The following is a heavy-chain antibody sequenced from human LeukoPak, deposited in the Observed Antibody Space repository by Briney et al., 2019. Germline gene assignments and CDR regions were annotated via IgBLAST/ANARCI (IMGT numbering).Heavy chain of an antibody. CDR2: IYHSGST. J-gene: IGHJ6*03. D-gene: IGHD6-13*01. V-gene: IGHV4-30-2*01. CDR3: ARDQLVHNYYYYMDV. Sequence: SETLSLTCTVSGGSISSGGYYWSWIRQPPGKGLEWIGYIYHSGSTYYNPSLKSRVTISVDTSKNQFSLKLSSVTAADTAVYCCARDQLVHNYYYYMDVWGKGTTVTVSS. CDR1: GGSISSGGYY.